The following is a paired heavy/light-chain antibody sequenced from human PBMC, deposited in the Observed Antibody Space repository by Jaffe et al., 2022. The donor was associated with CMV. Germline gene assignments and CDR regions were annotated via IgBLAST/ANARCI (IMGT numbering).Light chain of an antibody. J-gene: IGLJ2*01. Sequence: SYELTQPPSVSVSPGQTARITCSGDALPKQYAYWYQQKPGQAPVLVIYKDSERPSGIPERFSGSSSGTTVTLTISGVQAEDEADYYCQSADSSGTYHVVFGGGTKLTVL. CDR1: ALPKQY. CDR2: KDS. V-gene: IGLV3-25*03. CDR3: QSADSSGTYHVV.
Heavy chain of an antibody. J-gene: IGHJ4*02. CDR1: GFTFSNAW. D-gene: IGHD3-22*01. Sequence: EVQLVESGGGLVKPGGSLRLSCAASGFTFSNAWMSWVRQAPGKGLEWVGRIKSKTDGGTTDYAAPVKGRFTISRDDSKNTLYLQMNSLKTEDTAVYYCTTFSIYDSSGYYYVGDFGYWGQGTLVTVSS. CDR3: TTFSIYDSSGYYYVGDFGY. V-gene: IGHV3-15*01. CDR2: IKSKTDGGTT.